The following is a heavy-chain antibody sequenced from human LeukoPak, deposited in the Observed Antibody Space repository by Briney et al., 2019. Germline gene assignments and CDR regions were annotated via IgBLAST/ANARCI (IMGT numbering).Heavy chain of an antibody. J-gene: IGHJ4*02. CDR2: ISSTGGNT. CDR3: AKGAVALRWGPFDY. D-gene: IGHD6-19*01. Sequence: GGSLRLSCAASGFFFKNYAMSWVRQFPGRGLEWVAGISSTGGNTYYADSVKGRFTISRDNSKNTLYLQMNSLRAEDTAVYYCAKGAVALRWGPFDYWGQGTLVTVSS. CDR1: GFFFKNYA. V-gene: IGHV3-23*01.